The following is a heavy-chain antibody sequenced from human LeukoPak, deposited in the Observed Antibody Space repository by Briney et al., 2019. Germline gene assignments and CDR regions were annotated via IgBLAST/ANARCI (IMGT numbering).Heavy chain of an antibody. V-gene: IGHV4-39*07. CDR3: AIDGIAAAGTT. CDR2: IYYSGST. J-gene: IGHJ4*02. CDR1: GGSISSSSYY. D-gene: IGHD6-13*01. Sequence: SETLSLTCTVSGGSISSSSYYWGWIRQPPGKGLEWIGSIYYSGSTYYNPSLKSRVTISVDTSKNQFSLKLSSVTAADTAVYYCAIDGIAAAGTTWGQGTLVTVSS.